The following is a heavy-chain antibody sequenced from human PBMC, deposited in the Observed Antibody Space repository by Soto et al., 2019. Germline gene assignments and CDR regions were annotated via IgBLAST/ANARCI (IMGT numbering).Heavy chain of an antibody. CDR1: GGSISSYY. J-gene: IGHJ5*02. V-gene: IGHV4-59*08. Sequence: SETLSLTCTVSGGSISSYYWSWIRQPPGKGLEWIGYIYHSGNTNYNPSLKSRVTISADTSKNQFSLKLSSVTAADKAVYYCARHLGDGSGNKCYAWFAPWGQGTLVTVSS. D-gene: IGHD2-2*01. CDR3: ARHLGDGSGNKCYAWFAP. CDR2: IYHSGNT.